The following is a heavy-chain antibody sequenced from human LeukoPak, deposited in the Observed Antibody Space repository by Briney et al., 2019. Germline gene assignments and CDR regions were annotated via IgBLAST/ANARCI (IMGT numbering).Heavy chain of an antibody. V-gene: IGHV4-30-2*01. CDR1: GGSISSGGYY. CDR3: ARGEYYYDSSGYYYIGAFDI. Sequence: SETLSLTCTVSGGSISSGGYYWSWIRQPPGKGLEWIGYIYHSGSTYYNPSLKSRVTISVDRSKNQFSLKLSSVTAADTAVYYCARGEYYYDSSGYYYIGAFDIWGQGTMVTVSS. D-gene: IGHD3-22*01. CDR2: IYHSGST. J-gene: IGHJ3*02.